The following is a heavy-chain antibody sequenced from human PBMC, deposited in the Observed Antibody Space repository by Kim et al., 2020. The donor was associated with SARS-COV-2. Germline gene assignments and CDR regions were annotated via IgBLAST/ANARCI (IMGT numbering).Heavy chain of an antibody. D-gene: IGHD3-22*01. Sequence: GGSLRLSCAASGFTSSSYSMNWVRQAPGMGLEWVSYISSSSIIYYADSVKGRFTISRDNAKNSLYLQMNSLRDEDTAVYYCARDRSSGYYGTVDYWGQGTLVTVSS. V-gene: IGHV3-48*02. J-gene: IGHJ4*02. CDR1: GFTSSSYS. CDR3: ARDRSSGYYGTVDY. CDR2: ISSSSII.